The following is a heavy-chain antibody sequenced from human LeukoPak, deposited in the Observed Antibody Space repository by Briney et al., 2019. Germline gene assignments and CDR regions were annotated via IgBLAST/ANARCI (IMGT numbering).Heavy chain of an antibody. V-gene: IGHV4-59*01. CDR2: IYYSGST. J-gene: IGHJ2*01. D-gene: IGHD6-13*01. CDR3: ARVYYSNSYDYWYFDL. Sequence: SETLSLTCTVSGYSISSYYWSWIRQPPGKGLEWIAYIYYSGSTNYNPSLKSRVTISVDTSKNQFSLKLSSVTAADTAVYYCARVYYSNSYDYWYFDLWGRGTLVTVSS. CDR1: GYSISSYY.